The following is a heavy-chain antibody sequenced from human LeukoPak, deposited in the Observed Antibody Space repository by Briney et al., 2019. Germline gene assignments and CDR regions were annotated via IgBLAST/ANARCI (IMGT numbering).Heavy chain of an antibody. CDR2: INPSGGST. CDR1: GYTFTSYY. Sequence: ASVKVSCKASGYTFTSYYMHWVRQAPGQGLEWMGIINPSGGSTTYAQKFQGRVTMTRDTSTSTVYMDLSSLRSEDTAVYYCARDAMSSVTTSPHYFDYWGQGTLVTVSS. D-gene: IGHD4-17*01. CDR3: ARDAMSSVTTSPHYFDY. V-gene: IGHV1-46*01. J-gene: IGHJ4*02.